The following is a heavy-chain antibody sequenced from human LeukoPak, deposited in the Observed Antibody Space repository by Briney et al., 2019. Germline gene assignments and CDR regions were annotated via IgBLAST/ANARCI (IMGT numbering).Heavy chain of an antibody. V-gene: IGHV3-33*01. D-gene: IGHD6-19*01. Sequence: GGSRRLSCAASGFTFSIYGMHWVRQAPGKGLDWVASIWEDGTNINYADSVMGRFTISRDNSKNTLYLQMHSLRADDTAVYYCARVGYNSGWYEYWGQGTSVTVSS. J-gene: IGHJ4*02. CDR1: GFTFSIYG. CDR3: ARVGYNSGWYEY. CDR2: IWEDGTNI.